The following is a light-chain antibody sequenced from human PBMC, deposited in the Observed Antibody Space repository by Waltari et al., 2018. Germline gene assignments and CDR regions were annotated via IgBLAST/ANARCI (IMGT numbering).Light chain of an antibody. V-gene: IGLV2-23*02. CDR2: EVI. CDR1: PSDVGTYDL. J-gene: IGLJ1*01. Sequence: QSALTLPASVSGTPGQSLTIPCTGTPSDVGTYDLVSWYQQHPGKAPKLLICEVIKRPSGVSGRFSGSKSGNTASLTISGLQAEDEADYYCCSYAGRGTYVFGSGTKVTVL. CDR3: CSYAGRGTYV.